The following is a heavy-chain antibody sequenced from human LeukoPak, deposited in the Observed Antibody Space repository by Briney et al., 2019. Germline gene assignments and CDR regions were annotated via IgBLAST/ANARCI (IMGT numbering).Heavy chain of an antibody. CDR2: IKQDGSEK. V-gene: IGHV3-7*01. CDR3: ARDRWGGYSYPLDY. CDR1: GFTFSSYW. J-gene: IGHJ4*02. D-gene: IGHD5-18*01. Sequence: GGSLRLSCAASGFTFSSYWTSWVRQAPGKGLEWVANIKQDGSEKYYVDSVKGRFTISRDNAKNSLYLQMNSLRAEDTAVYYCARDRWGGYSYPLDYWGQGTLVTVSS.